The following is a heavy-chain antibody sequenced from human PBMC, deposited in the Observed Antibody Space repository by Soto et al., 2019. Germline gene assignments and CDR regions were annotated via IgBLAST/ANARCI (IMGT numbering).Heavy chain of an antibody. CDR1: GGSISSGGDS. CDR3: AREGGSGSPAWYFNV. J-gene: IGHJ2*01. CDR2: IFHSGST. Sequence: QLQLQESGSGLVKPSQTLSLTCAVSGGSISSGGDSWSWLRQPPGKGLEWIGYIFHSGSTYYNPSRTSRVTILVDGSKNHFSLELSSVTAADTAVYYCAREGGSGSPAWYFNVWGRGTLVTVSS. D-gene: IGHD1-26*01. V-gene: IGHV4-30-2*01.